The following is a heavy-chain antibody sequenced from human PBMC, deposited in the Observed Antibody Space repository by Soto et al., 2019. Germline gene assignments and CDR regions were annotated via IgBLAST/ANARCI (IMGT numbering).Heavy chain of an antibody. CDR2: TYYRSKWYN. CDR3: ARVKARSVAAPADY. CDR1: GDSVSSNSAA. J-gene: IGHJ4*02. D-gene: IGHD6-6*01. Sequence: QVQLQQSGPGLVKPSQTLSLTCAISGDSVSSNSAAWNWIRQPPSRGLEWLGRTYYRSKWYNDYAVSVKRRIPINPDTSKNQFSLQLNSVTPEDTAVYYCARVKARSVAAPADYWGQGTLVTVSS. V-gene: IGHV6-1*01.